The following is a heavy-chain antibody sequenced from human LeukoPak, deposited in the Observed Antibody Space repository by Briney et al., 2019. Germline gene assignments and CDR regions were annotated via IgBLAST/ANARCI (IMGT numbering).Heavy chain of an antibody. CDR2: IYYSGST. D-gene: IGHD2-15*01. Sequence: KASETLFLTCTVSGGSISSYYWSWIRQPPGKGLEWIGYIYYSGSTNYNPSLKSRVTISVDTSKNQFSLKLSSVTAADTAVYYCARGPPGGVVVVAANLVWYFDLWGRGTLVTVSS. CDR3: ARGPPGGVVVVAANLVWYFDL. CDR1: GGSISSYY. J-gene: IGHJ2*01. V-gene: IGHV4-59*01.